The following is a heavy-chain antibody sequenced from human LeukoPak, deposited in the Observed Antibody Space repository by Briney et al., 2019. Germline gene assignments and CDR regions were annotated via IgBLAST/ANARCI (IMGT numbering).Heavy chain of an antibody. CDR2: ISGGGGST. CDR3: ARGYKSGWNY. D-gene: IGHD5-12*01. V-gene: IGHV3-23*01. Sequence: PGGSLRLSCAASGFTFSNYAMNWVRQAPGKGLEWVSTISGGGGSTYYADSVKGRFTISRDNSKYTLYLQINSLRAEDTAVYYCARGYKSGWNYWGQGTLVTVSS. CDR1: GFTFSNYA. J-gene: IGHJ4*02.